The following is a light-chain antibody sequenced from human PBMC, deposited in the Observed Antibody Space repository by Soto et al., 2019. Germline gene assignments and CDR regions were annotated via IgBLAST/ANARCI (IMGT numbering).Light chain of an antibody. J-gene: IGKJ3*01. V-gene: IGKV3-11*01. CDR1: QSVSSY. CDR3: QQRSNSFT. CDR2: DAS. Sequence: EIVLTQSPATLSLPPGERATLSCRASQSVSSYLAWYQQKPGQAPRLLIYDASSRATGIPARFSGSGSGTDFTLTISSLEPEDFAVYYCQQRSNSFTFGPGTKVDIK.